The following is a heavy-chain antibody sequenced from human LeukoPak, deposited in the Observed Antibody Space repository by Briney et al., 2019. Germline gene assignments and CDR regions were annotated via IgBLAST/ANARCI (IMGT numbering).Heavy chain of an antibody. V-gene: IGHV3-43D*03. CDR3: AKAPSQKGYSHGRRYDYYMDV. CDR2: ISWDGGST. CDR1: GFTFDDYA. J-gene: IGHJ6*03. Sequence: PGGSLRLSCAASGFTFDDYAMHWVRQAPGKGLEWVSLISWDGGSTYYADSVKGRFTISRDNSKNSLYLQMNSLRAEDTALYYCAKAPSQKGYSHGRRYDYYMDVWGKGTTVTVSS. D-gene: IGHD5-18*01.